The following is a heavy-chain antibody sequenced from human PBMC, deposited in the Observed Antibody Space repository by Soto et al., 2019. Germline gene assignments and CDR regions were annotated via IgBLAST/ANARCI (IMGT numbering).Heavy chain of an antibody. Sequence: GGSLRLSCAASGFTFSSYGMHWVRQAPGKGLEWVAVIWYDGSNKYYADSVKGRFTISRDNSKNTLYLQMNSLRAEDTAVYYCARDPSANYDFWSGYYSYYYYGMDVWGQGTTVTVSS. J-gene: IGHJ6*02. D-gene: IGHD3-3*01. V-gene: IGHV3-33*01. CDR3: ARDPSANYDFWSGYYSYYYYGMDV. CDR1: GFTFSSYG. CDR2: IWYDGSNK.